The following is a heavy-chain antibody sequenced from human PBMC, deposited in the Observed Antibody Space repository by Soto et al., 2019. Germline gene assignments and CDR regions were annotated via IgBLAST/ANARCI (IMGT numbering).Heavy chain of an antibody. V-gene: IGHV4-30-4*01. CDR3: VRTAATDIFYGASADFDR. D-gene: IGHD3-9*01. J-gene: IGHJ5*02. CDR2: IYYSGST. CDR1: GGSIGNGGYY. Sequence: SETLSLTCTVSGGSIGNGGYYWSWMRQYPGKGLEWIAYIYYSGSTFYNPSLKSRLTISVDPSKNQFSLKLSSVTAADTAVYYCVRTAATDIFYGASADFDRLGQGTLVTVSS.